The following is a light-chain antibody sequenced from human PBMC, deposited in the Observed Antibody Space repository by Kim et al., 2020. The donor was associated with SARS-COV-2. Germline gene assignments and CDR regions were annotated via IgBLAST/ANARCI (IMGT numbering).Light chain of an antibody. V-gene: IGKV3-11*01. CDR2: DAS. Sequence: EIVLTQSPATLSLSPGERATLSCRASQSVNTFVAWYRQRPGQAPTLLIFDASNRATGIPARFSGSGSGTDFTLTISSLEPEDFAVYYCQQRNNWLTFGGGTTVDIK. J-gene: IGKJ4*01. CDR1: QSVNTF. CDR3: QQRNNWLT.